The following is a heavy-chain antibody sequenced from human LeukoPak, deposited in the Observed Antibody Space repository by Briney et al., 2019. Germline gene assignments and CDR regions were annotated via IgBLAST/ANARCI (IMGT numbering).Heavy chain of an antibody. J-gene: IGHJ4*02. Sequence: ASVKVSCKASGYTFTGYYMHWVRQAPGQGLEWMGWISAYNGNTNYAQKLQGRVTMTTDTSTSTAYMELRSLRSDDTAVYYCASPVGKAGDYWGQGTLVTVSS. CDR2: ISAYNGNT. D-gene: IGHD2-15*01. CDR3: ASPVGKAGDY. CDR1: GYTFTGYY. V-gene: IGHV1-18*04.